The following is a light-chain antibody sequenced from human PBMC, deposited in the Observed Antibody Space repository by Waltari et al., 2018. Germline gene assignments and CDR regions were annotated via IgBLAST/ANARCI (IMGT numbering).Light chain of an antibody. CDR1: SSDVGNYKR. Sequence: QSALTQPASVPGSPGQSITISCTGTSSDVGNYKRVSWYQQHPGKAPKLMLYAVSKRPSGVSDRFSSSKSGDMASLTISGLQPEDEAEYCCSSYAGSSKGVFGGGTKVTGL. V-gene: IGLV2-23*02. CDR3: SSYAGSSKGV. J-gene: IGLJ2*01. CDR2: AVS.